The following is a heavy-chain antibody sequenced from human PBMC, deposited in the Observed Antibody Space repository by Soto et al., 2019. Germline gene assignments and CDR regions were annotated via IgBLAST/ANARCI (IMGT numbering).Heavy chain of an antibody. CDR1: GFTFSSYG. J-gene: IGHJ4*02. V-gene: IGHV3-33*01. Sequence: QVQLVESGGGVVQPGRSLKLSCAASGFTFSSYGMHWVRQAPGKGLEWVAVTRYDGSNKYYADSVKGRFTISRDNSKNTLYLQMNSLRAEDTAVYYCARDRADYGDYIDYWGQGTLVTVSS. D-gene: IGHD4-17*01. CDR3: ARDRADYGDYIDY. CDR2: TRYDGSNK.